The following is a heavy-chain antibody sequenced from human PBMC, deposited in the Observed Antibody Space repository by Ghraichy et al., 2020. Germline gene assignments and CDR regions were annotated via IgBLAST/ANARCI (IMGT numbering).Heavy chain of an antibody. J-gene: IGHJ1*01. CDR2: IYYSGST. Sequence: SETLSLTCTVSGGSISSSSYYWGWIRQPPGKGLEWIGSIYYSGSTYYNPSLKSRVTISVDTSKNQFSLKLSSVTAADTAVYYCAKQVVPAAIREGPHFQHWGQGTLVTVSS. D-gene: IGHD2-2*02. CDR1: GGSISSSSYY. V-gene: IGHV4-39*01. CDR3: AKQVVPAAIREGPHFQH.